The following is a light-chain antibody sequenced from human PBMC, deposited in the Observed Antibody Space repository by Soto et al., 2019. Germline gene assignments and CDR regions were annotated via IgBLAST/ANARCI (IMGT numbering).Light chain of an antibody. CDR3: SSYSSSHTLDVI. V-gene: IGLV2-14*01. CDR2: DVS. J-gene: IGLJ2*01. CDR1: SSDIGGYNY. Sequence: QSALTQPASVSGSPGQLITISCTGTSSDIGGYNYVSWYQQHPGKAPKLMIYDVSNRPSGVSFRFSGSKSGNTASLTISGLQAEDEADYYCSSYSSSHTLDVIFGGGTKLTVL.